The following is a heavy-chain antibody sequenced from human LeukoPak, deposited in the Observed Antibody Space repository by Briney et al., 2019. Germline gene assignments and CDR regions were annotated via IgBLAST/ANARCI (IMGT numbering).Heavy chain of an antibody. D-gene: IGHD3-22*01. J-gene: IGHJ4*02. CDR1: GASISSSSYY. CDR2: IYYTGNIGTT. CDR3: ARAGAGGYDSSGNLLYDFDY. Sequence: PSETLSLTCTVSGASISSSSYYWGWIRQPPGKGLEWIGTIYYTGNIGTTYYNPSLRSRLTISVDTSKSQFSLKLTSVTAADTAVYYCARAGAGGYDSSGNLLYDFDYWGQGTLVTVSS. V-gene: IGHV4-39*01.